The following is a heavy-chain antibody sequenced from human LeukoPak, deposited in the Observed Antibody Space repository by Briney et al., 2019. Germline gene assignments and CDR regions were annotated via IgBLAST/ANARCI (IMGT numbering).Heavy chain of an antibody. J-gene: IGHJ4*02. V-gene: IGHV4-30-2*01. D-gene: IGHD4-17*01. Sequence: SQTLSLTCAVSGGSISSGGYSWSWIRQPPGEGLEWIGYIYHSGSTYYNPSLKSRVTISVDRSKNQFSLKLSSVTAADTAVYYCARSTVTTLYYFDYWGQGTLVTVSS. CDR1: GGSISSGGYS. CDR3: ARSTVTTLYYFDY. CDR2: IYHSGST.